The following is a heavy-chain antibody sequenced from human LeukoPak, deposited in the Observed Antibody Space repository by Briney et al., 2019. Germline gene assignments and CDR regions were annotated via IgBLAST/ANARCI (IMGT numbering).Heavy chain of an antibody. J-gene: IGHJ4*02. Sequence: ASVKVSCKASGYTFTNYGINWGRQAPGQGLEWMGWISANTGKTLFSQKVQGRVTMTTDTSTATAYMELRSLTSDDTAVYYCARGDYVYVWASYHWYYFNYCGEGTLVTVSS. CDR3: ARGDYVYVWASYHWYYFNY. V-gene: IGHV1-18*01. CDR1: GYTFTNYG. D-gene: IGHD3-16*02. CDR2: ISANTGKT.